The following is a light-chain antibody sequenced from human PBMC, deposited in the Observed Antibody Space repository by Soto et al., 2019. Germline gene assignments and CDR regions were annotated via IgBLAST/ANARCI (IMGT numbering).Light chain of an antibody. V-gene: IGKV1-5*01. CDR1: QSISVW. J-gene: IGKJ4*01. CDR2: DAS. Sequence: DIQMTQSPSTLSASVGDRVTIACLAGQSISVWLAWYQQKPGKAPKVLIWDASSLQRGVPSRFSGSGSGTEFTLTISSLQPDDFATYYCQQYNTYSSLTFGGGTKVDIK. CDR3: QQYNTYSSLT.